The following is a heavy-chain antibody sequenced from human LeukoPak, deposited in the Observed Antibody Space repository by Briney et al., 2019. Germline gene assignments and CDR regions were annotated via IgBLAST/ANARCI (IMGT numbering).Heavy chain of an antibody. J-gene: IGHJ4*02. CDR3: AKDKAAAGTFDY. CDR2: ISGSGGST. D-gene: IGHD6-13*01. Sequence: PGGSLRLSCAASGFTFSRYAMSWVRQAPGKGLEWVSAISGSGGSTYYADSVKGRFTISRDNSKNTLYLQMNSLRAEDTAVYYCAKDKAAAGTFDYWGQGTLVTVSS. V-gene: IGHV3-23*01. CDR1: GFTFSRYA.